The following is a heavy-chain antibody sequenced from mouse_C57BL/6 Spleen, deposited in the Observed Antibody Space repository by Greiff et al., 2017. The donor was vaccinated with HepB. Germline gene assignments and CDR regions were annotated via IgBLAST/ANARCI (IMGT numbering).Heavy chain of an antibody. D-gene: IGHD2-1*01. J-gene: IGHJ4*01. CDR2: IWGVGST. CDR1: GFSLTSYG. V-gene: IGHV2-6*01. Sequence: VKLVESGPGLVAPSQSLSITCTVSGFSLTSYGVDWVRQSPGKGLEWLGVIWGVGSTNYNSALKSRLSISKDNSKSQVFLKMNSLQTDDTAMYYCARRGNSWAMDYWGQGTSVTVSS. CDR3: ARRGNSWAMDY.